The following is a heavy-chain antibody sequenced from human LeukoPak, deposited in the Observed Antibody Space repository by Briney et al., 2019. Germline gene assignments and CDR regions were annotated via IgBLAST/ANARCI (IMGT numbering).Heavy chain of an antibody. J-gene: IGHJ4*02. CDR1: GGSISSSSYY. V-gene: IGHV4-39*01. Sequence: SESLSLTCTVSGGSISSSSYYWGWLRQPPGKGLEWIGSIYYSGSTYYNPSLKSRVTISVDTSKNQFSLKLSSVTAADTAVYYCARLPADHYDYWGQGTLVTVSS. D-gene: IGHD2-2*01. CDR2: IYYSGST. CDR3: ARLPADHYDY.